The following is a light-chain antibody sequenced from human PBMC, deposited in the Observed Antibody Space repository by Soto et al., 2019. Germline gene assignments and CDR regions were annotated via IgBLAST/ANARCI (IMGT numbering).Light chain of an antibody. CDR1: QSTSSW. CDR2: KAS. Sequence: DIQMTQSPSTLSASVGDRVTITCRASQSTSSWLAWYQQKPGKAPKLLIYKASTLESGVPSRFSGSGSGTEFTLTISSLQPDDFAPYYCQQYNSYSYTFGQGTKLDIK. V-gene: IGKV1-5*03. CDR3: QQYNSYSYT. J-gene: IGKJ2*01.